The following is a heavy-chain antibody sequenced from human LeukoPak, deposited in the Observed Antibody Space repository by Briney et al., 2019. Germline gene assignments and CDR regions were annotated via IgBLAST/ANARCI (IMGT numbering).Heavy chain of an antibody. D-gene: IGHD3-10*01. CDR2: INYSGST. V-gene: IGHV4-39*07. J-gene: IGHJ4*02. Sequence: PSETLSLTCTVSGGSISSSSYYWGWIRQPPGKGLEWIGSINYSGSTYYNPSLKSRVTISVDRSKNQFSLKLSSVTAADTAVYYCARNPTKYRAGVDYWGQGTLVTVSS. CDR1: GGSISSSSYY. CDR3: ARNPTKYRAGVDY.